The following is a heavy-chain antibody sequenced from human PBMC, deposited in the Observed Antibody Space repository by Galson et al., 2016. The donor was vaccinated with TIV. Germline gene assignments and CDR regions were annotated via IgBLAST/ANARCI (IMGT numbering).Heavy chain of an antibody. CDR1: GYTFSYYG. Sequence: SCKASGYTFSYYGISWVRRAPGQGLEWMGWISGHSGNTDYARKFQGRLVMTTDTSTGTAFMEVRSLTSDDTAVYYCARDRGSMTMILVVDYYYGMDVWGQGTTVTVSS. CDR3: ARDRGSMTMILVVDYYYGMDV. D-gene: IGHD3-22*01. CDR2: ISGHSGNT. J-gene: IGHJ6*02. V-gene: IGHV1-18*04.